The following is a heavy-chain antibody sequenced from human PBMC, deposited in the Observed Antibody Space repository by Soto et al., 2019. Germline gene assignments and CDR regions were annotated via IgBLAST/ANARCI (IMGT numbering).Heavy chain of an antibody. D-gene: IGHD6-19*01. J-gene: IGHJ4*02. CDR3: ARASYSSGWYGY. V-gene: IGHV3-30-3*01. CDR1: GFTFSSYA. CDR2: ISYDGSNK. Sequence: QVQLVESGGGVVQPGRSLRLSCAASGFTFSSYAMHWVRQAPGKGLEWVAVISYDGSNKYYADSVKGRFTISRDNSKNTLYLQMNSLRAEDPAVYYCARASYSSGWYGYWGQGTLVTVSS.